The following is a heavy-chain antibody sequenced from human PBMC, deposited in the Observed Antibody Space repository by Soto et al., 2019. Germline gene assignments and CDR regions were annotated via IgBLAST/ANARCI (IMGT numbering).Heavy chain of an antibody. J-gene: IGHJ4*02. CDR2: IYYSGST. CDR1: GGSISSSSYY. Sequence: QLQLQESGPGLVKPSETLSLTCTVSGGSISSSSYYWGWIRQPPGKGLEWIGSIYYSGSTYYNPSLKSRVTISVDTSKNQFSLKLSSMTAADTAVYYCARTGSYDYFDYWGQGTLVTVSS. D-gene: IGHD1-26*01. CDR3: ARTGSYDYFDY. V-gene: IGHV4-39*01.